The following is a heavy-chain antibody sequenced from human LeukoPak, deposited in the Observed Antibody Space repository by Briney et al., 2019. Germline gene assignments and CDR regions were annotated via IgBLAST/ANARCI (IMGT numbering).Heavy chain of an antibody. V-gene: IGHV1-3*01. J-gene: IGHJ4*02. CDR3: ARGPGGRYFDWLSTPPHYFDY. Sequence: ASVKVSCKVSGYTFTSYAMHWVRQAPGQRLEWMGWINAGNGNTKYSQKFQGRVTITRDTSASTAYMELSSLRSEDTAVYYCARGPGGRYFDWLSTPPHYFDYWGQGTLVTVSS. CDR1: GYTFTSYA. CDR2: INAGNGNT. D-gene: IGHD3-9*01.